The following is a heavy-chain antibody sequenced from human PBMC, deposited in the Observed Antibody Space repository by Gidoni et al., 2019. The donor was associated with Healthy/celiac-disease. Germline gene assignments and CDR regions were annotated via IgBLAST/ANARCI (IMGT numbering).Heavy chain of an antibody. CDR1: GGSFSGYY. CDR2: INHSGST. D-gene: IGHD5-12*01. CDR3: ASRMQRRDGYNKNFDY. V-gene: IGHV4-34*01. Sequence: QVQLQQWGAGLLKPSETLSLTCAVYGGSFSGYYLSWIRQPPGKGLEWIGEINHSGSTNYKPSLKSRGTISVDTSKNKFYLKLSSVTAADTAVYYCASRMQRRDGYNKNFDYWGQGTLVTVSS. J-gene: IGHJ4*02.